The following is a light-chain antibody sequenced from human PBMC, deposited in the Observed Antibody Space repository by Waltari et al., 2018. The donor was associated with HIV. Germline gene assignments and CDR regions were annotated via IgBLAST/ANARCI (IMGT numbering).Light chain of an antibody. CDR1: RSNIGNNF. CDR3: ASWDDTLGHWI. Sequence: QPKMTQAPSASKTPGQRITMSCSGSRSNIGNNFISWYQHIPGLAPRLVMSRNNQRPAGVPGRFSGSKSGTSAFLAIADLRLEDEATYICASWDDTLGHWIFGGGTKLTVL. J-gene: IGLJ3*02. V-gene: IGLV1-47*01. CDR2: RNN.